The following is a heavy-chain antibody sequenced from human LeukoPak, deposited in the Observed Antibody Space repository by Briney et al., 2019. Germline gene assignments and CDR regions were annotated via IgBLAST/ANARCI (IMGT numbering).Heavy chain of an antibody. CDR2: IIPIFGTS. CDR3: ARYYSGWYYFDY. CDR1: GYTFTSYD. V-gene: IGHV1-69*13. Sequence: ASVKVSCKASGYTFTSYDINWVRQATGQGLEWMGGIIPIFGTSNYAQKFQGRVTITADESTSTAYMELSSLRSEDTAVYYCARYYSGWYYFDYWGQGTLVTVSS. J-gene: IGHJ4*02. D-gene: IGHD6-19*01.